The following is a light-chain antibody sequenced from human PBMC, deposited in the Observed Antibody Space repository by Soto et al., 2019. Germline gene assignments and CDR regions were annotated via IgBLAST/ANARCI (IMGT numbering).Light chain of an antibody. Sequence: QSALTQPPSASGSPGQSVTISCTVTSRDVGGYNYVSWYQQHPGKAPKLMIYEVSKRPSGVPDRFSGSKSGNTASLTVSGLQAEDEADYYCSSYAGSSTYVFGTGTKLSVL. CDR2: EVS. CDR3: SSYAGSSTYV. CDR1: SRDVGGYNY. J-gene: IGLJ1*01. V-gene: IGLV2-8*01.